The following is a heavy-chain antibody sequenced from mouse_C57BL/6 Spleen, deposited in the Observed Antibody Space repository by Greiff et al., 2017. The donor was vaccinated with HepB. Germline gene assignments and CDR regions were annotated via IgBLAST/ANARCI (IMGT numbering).Heavy chain of an antibody. Sequence: QVQLQQSGAELVMPGASVKLSCKASGYTFTSYWMHWVKQRPGQGLEWIGEIDPSDSYTNYNQKFKGKSTLTVDKSSSTAYMQLSSLTSEDSAVYYCALYDGYNFDYWGQGTTLTVSS. D-gene: IGHD2-3*01. CDR3: ALYDGYNFDY. J-gene: IGHJ2*01. CDR2: IDPSDSYT. V-gene: IGHV1-69*01. CDR1: GYTFTSYW.